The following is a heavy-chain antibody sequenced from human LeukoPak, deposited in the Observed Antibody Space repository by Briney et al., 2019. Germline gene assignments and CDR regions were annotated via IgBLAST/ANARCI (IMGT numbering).Heavy chain of an antibody. D-gene: IGHD1-26*01. V-gene: IGHV3-30*03. CDR2: ISYDGSNK. J-gene: IGHJ4*02. CDR3: AREWPSGSYSYNYFDY. Sequence: GGSLRLSCVGSGFTFSRYWLNWVRQAPGKGLEWVAVISYDGSNKYYADSVKGRFTISRDNSKNTLYLQMNSLRAEDTAVYYCAREWPSGSYSYNYFDYWGQGTLVTVSS. CDR1: GFTFSRYW.